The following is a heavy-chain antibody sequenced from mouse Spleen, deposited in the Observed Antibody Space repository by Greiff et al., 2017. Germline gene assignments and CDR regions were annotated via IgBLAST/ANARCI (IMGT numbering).Heavy chain of an antibody. D-gene: IGHD6-2*01. J-gene: IGHJ4*01. Sequence: EVKLVESGGGLVKPGGSLKLSCAASGFTFSSYAMSWVRQTPEKRLEWVATISDGGSYTYYPDNVKGRFTISRDNAKNNLYLQMSHLKSEDTAMYYCARDGVFYAMDYWGQGTSVTVSS. CDR1: GFTFSSYA. CDR2: ISDGGSYT. CDR3: ARDGVFYAMDY. V-gene: IGHV5-4*01.